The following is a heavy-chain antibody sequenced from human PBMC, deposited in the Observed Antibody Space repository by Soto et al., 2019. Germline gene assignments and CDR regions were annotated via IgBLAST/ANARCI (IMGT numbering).Heavy chain of an antibody. Sequence: EVHLLESGGGLVQPGGSLRLSCAASGFTFSIYAMSWVRQAPGKGLEWVSTITGSGDSTYNTDSVKGRFTISRDNSKNTLYLQMNSLRAEDTAVYYCARDRREMATIDYWGQGTLVTVSS. J-gene: IGHJ4*02. D-gene: IGHD5-12*01. CDR3: ARDRREMATIDY. V-gene: IGHV3-23*01. CDR1: GFTFSIYA. CDR2: ITGSGDST.